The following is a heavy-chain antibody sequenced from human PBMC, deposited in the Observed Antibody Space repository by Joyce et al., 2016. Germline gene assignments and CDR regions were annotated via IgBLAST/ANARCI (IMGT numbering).Heavy chain of an antibody. CDR2: ISYDGSNK. CDR1: GFSFSSYG. CDR3: AKASGYTGTSHFDY. Sequence: QVQLVESGGGVVQPGRSLRLSCLASGFSFSSYGMHWVRQAPGKGLEWVAVISYDGSNKYYTDSVKGRFTFSRDNSKNTMYLQMNSLRAEDTAVYYCAKASGYTGTSHFDYWGQGTLVTVSS. J-gene: IGHJ4*02. V-gene: IGHV3-30*18. D-gene: IGHD5-12*01.